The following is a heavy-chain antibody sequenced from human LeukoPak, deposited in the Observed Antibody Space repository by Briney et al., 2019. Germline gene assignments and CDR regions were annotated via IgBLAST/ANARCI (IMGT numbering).Heavy chain of an antibody. CDR3: ARSVYGSGSYMDA. J-gene: IGHJ6*03. CDR2: IRFDGDNK. V-gene: IGHV3-33*08. CDR1: GFSFSSYG. Sequence: GGSLRLSCAAFGFSFSSYGMHWVRQAPGKGLEWVAVIRFDGDNKHYGEAVKGRLTISRNNAENKLYLQMNNLRAEDTAVYFCARSVYGSGSYMDAWGQGTTVTVSS. D-gene: IGHD3-10*01.